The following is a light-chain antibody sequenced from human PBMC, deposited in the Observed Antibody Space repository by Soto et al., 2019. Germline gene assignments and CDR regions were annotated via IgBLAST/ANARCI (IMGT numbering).Light chain of an antibody. J-gene: IGLJ1*01. CDR3: SSHTTSNTRV. CDR2: EVS. CDR1: SSDVGAYDF. Sequence: QSVLTQPASVSGSPGQSIAISCAGTSSDVGAYDFDSWYQQHPDKAPKLLIYEVSNRPSGVSDRFSGSKSVNTATLTISGLQAEDEADYYCSSHTTSNTRVFGTGTKVTVL. V-gene: IGLV2-14*03.